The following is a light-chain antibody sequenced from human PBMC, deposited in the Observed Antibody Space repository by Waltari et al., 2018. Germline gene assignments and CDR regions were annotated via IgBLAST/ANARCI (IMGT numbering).Light chain of an antibody. CDR3: SSYTSSSTVL. J-gene: IGLJ2*01. CDR1: SSDVGGYNY. Sequence: QSALTQPASVSGSPGQSITISCTGTSSDVGGYNYVSWYQQHPGKAPKLMIYKVSNRRAGVSNRFSGSTSGNTASLTISGLPAEHEADYDCSSYTSSSTVLFGGGTKLTVL. V-gene: IGLV2-14*01. CDR2: KVS.